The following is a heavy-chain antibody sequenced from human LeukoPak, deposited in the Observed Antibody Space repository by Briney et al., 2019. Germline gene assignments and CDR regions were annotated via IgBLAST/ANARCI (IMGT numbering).Heavy chain of an antibody. J-gene: IGHJ6*03. CDR3: AKDSYYYGSGSPPLYYYYYMDV. CDR1: GFTFSSYT. V-gene: IGHV3-64*01. Sequence: GGSLRLSCAASGFTFSSYTMHWVRQAPGKGLEYVSAISNNGAGTYYANSVKGRFTISRDNSKNTLYLQMGSLRAEDMAVYYCAKDSYYYGSGSPPLYYYYYMDVWGKGTTVTVSS. D-gene: IGHD3-10*01. CDR2: ISNNGAGT.